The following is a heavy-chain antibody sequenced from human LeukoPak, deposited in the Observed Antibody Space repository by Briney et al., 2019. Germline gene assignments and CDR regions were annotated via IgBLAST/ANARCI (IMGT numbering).Heavy chain of an antibody. CDR1: GGTFSSYA. J-gene: IGHJ6*03. CDR3: ARGRDIVVVPAAIKNYYYYYMDV. V-gene: IGHV1-69*05. CDR2: IIPIFGTA. Sequence: SVKVSCKASGGTFSSYAISWVRQAPGQGLEWMGGIIPIFGTANYAQKFQGGVTITTDESTSTAYMELSSLRSEDTAVYYCARGRDIVVVPAAIKNYYYYYMDVWGKGTTVTVSS. D-gene: IGHD2-2*02.